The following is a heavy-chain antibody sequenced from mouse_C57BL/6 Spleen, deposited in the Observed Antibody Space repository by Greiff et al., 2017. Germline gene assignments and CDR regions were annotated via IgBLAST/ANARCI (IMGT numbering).Heavy chain of an antibody. D-gene: IGHD2-4*01. Sequence: QVQLKQSGAELVRPGASVKLSCKASGYTFTDYYINWVKQRPGQGLEWIARIYPGSGNTSYNEKFKGKATLTAEKSSSTAYMQLSSLTSEDSAVYFCARGEGYDYRRDYFDYWGQGTTLTVSS. J-gene: IGHJ2*01. CDR2: IYPGSGNT. CDR1: GYTFTDYY. CDR3: ARGEGYDYRRDYFDY. V-gene: IGHV1-76*01.